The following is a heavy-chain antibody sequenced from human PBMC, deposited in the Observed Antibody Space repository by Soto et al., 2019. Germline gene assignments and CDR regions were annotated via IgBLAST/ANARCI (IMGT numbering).Heavy chain of an antibody. D-gene: IGHD4-17*01. J-gene: IGHJ4*02. Sequence: QLQLQESGPGLVKPSETLSLTCTVSGGSISSSSYYWGWIRQPPGKGLEWIGSIYYSGSTYYNPSLKSRVTISVDTSKNQFSLKLSSVTAADTAVYYCARQGGYGDYYLGGLAPADYWGQGTLVTVSS. CDR2: IYYSGST. CDR3: ARQGGYGDYYLGGLAPADY. V-gene: IGHV4-39*01. CDR1: GGSISSSSYY.